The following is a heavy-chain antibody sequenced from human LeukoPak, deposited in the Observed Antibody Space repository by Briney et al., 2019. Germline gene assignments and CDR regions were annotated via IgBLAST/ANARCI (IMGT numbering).Heavy chain of an antibody. Sequence: PSETLSLTCTVSGGSISSSSYYWGWIRQPPGKGLEWIGSIYYSGSTYYNPSLKSRVTISVDTSKNQFSLRLSSVTAADTAVYYCARRSTLEWLDVWGQGTTVTVSS. J-gene: IGHJ6*02. CDR1: GGSISSSSYY. CDR2: IYYSGST. V-gene: IGHV4-39*01. D-gene: IGHD3-3*01. CDR3: ARRSTLEWLDV.